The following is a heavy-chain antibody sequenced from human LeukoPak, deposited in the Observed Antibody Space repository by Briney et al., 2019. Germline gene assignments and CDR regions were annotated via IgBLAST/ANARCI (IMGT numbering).Heavy chain of an antibody. D-gene: IGHD1-1*01. CDR1: GFTFSSYA. Sequence: GGSLRLSCAASGFTFSSYAMSWVRQAPGKGLEWVSAISGSGGSTYYADSVKGRFTISRDNSKNTLYLLMNSLRGEDTAIYYCARDWKADFWGHGTLVTVSS. CDR3: ARDWKADF. J-gene: IGHJ4*01. V-gene: IGHV3-23*01. CDR2: ISGSGGST.